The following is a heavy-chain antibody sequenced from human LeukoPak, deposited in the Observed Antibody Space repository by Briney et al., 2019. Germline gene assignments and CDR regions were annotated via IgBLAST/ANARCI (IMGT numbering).Heavy chain of an antibody. CDR2: FHYSGST. D-gene: IGHD3-22*01. Sequence: PSETLSLTCTVSGASVSTYYWNCIRQSPGKGLEWMGYFHYSGSTKSNPSLKSRVTMSLDTSKNQFSLRLNSVTAADTAMYYCARDTRSYDRSGYYSFDFWGQGTLVTVSS. CDR3: ARDTRSYDRSGYYSFDF. CDR1: GASVSTYY. V-gene: IGHV4-59*02. J-gene: IGHJ4*02.